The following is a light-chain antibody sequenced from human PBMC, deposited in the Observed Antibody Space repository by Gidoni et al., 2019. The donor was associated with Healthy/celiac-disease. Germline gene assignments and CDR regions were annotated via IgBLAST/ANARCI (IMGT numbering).Light chain of an antibody. Sequence: EIVLTQSPATLSLSPGERATPSCRASQSVSSYLAWSQQKPGQAPRLLIYDASNRATGIPARFSGSGSGTDFTLTISSLEPEDFAVYYCQQRSNWPRTFGQGTKVEIK. CDR3: QQRSNWPRT. CDR1: QSVSSY. J-gene: IGKJ1*01. CDR2: DAS. V-gene: IGKV3-11*01.